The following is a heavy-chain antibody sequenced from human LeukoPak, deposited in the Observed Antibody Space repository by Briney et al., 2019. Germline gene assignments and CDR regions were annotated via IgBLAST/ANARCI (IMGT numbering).Heavy chain of an antibody. Sequence: GASVKVSCKASGYTFTSYGISWVRQAPGQGLEWMGWISAYNGNTNYAQKLQGRVTMTTDTSTSTAYMELRSLRSDDTVVYYCARLGYCSSTSCYLNYYYYMDVWGKGTTVTVSS. CDR3: ARLGYCSSTSCYLNYYYYMDV. J-gene: IGHJ6*03. D-gene: IGHD2-2*01. CDR1: GYTFTSYG. CDR2: ISAYNGNT. V-gene: IGHV1-18*01.